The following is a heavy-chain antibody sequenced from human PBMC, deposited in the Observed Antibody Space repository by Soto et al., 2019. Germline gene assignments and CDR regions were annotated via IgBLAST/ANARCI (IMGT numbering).Heavy chain of an antibody. J-gene: IGHJ4*02. CDR2: IGTAGDT. CDR3: TRGADGFDY. CDR1: GFTFSRFD. V-gene: IGHV3-13*04. Sequence: PGGSLRLSCAASGFTFSRFDMHWVRQVIGKGLEWVSGIGTAGDTYYAGSVKGRFTFSRENAKNSVYLQMNSLRAGDTAVYYCTRGADGFDYWGQGTLVTVSS. D-gene: IGHD6-13*01.